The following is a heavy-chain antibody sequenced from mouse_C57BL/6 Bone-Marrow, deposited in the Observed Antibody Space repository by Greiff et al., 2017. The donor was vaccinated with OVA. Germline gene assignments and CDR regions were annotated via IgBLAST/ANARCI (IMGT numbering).Heavy chain of an antibody. CDR3: ASSIYDGYFAWFAY. Sequence: EVQLQESGPGLAKPSQTLSLTCSVTGYSITSDYWNWIRKLPGNKLEYMGYISYSGSTYYNPSLKSRISITRDTSKNQYYLQLNSVTTEDTATYYCASSIYDGYFAWFAYWGQGTLVTVSA. J-gene: IGHJ3*01. CDR1: GYSITSDY. D-gene: IGHD2-3*01. CDR2: ISYSGST. V-gene: IGHV3-8*01.